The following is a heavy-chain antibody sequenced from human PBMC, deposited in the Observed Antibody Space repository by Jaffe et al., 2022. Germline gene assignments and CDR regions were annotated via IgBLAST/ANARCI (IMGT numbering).Heavy chain of an antibody. CDR1: GFTFSSYE. J-gene: IGHJ6*03. Sequence: EVQLVESGGGLVQPGGSLRLSCAASGFTFSSYEMNWVRQAPGKGLEWVSYISSSGSTIYYADSVKGRFTISRDNAKNSLYLQMNSLRAEDTAVYYCYGKQVPAATSDAYYMDVWGKGTTVTVSS. CDR3: YGKQVPAATSDAYYMDV. V-gene: IGHV3-48*03. CDR2: ISSSGSTI. D-gene: IGHD2-2*01.